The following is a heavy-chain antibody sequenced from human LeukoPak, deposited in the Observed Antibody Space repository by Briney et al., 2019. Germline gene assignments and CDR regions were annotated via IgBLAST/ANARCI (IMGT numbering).Heavy chain of an antibody. Sequence: SETLSLTCAVSGGSVTSTNWWTWVRQPPGKGLEWIGEAHLDGRTNYNPSLTGRLTLSVDLYENHISLKLTSVTAADTAVYYCAREGGLYRPLDYLGQGTLVTVSS. J-gene: IGHJ4*02. CDR1: GGSVTSTNW. D-gene: IGHD3-16*01. V-gene: IGHV4-4*02. CDR2: AHLDGRT. CDR3: AREGGLYRPLDY.